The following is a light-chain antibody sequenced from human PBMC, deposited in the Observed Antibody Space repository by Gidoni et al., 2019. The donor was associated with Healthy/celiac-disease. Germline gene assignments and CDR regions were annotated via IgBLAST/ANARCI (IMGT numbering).Light chain of an antibody. Sequence: EIVMTQSPATLSVSPGERATLSCRASQSVSSNLAWYQQKPGQAPRLLIYGASTRATGIPARFSGSGSGTEFTLTISSLQSEDFAVYYCQQYNSWPPGGTFGQXTKVEIK. J-gene: IGKJ1*01. V-gene: IGKV3-15*01. CDR3: QQYNSWPPGGT. CDR2: GAS. CDR1: QSVSSN.